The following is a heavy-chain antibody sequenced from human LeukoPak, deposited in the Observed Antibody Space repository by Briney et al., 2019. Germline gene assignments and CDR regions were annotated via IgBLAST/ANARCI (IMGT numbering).Heavy chain of an antibody. CDR1: GITFSSYA. V-gene: IGHV3-23*01. D-gene: IGHD1-1*01. J-gene: IGHJ4*02. CDR3: AKQFLDAN. CDR2: ISESGDTT. Sequence: GGSLRLSCVVSGITFSSYAMNWVRQAPGKGLEWVSSISESGDTTDYADSVKGRFTISRDNSKNTLFLQMNSLRAEDTGVYYCAKQFLDANWGQGTLVTVSS.